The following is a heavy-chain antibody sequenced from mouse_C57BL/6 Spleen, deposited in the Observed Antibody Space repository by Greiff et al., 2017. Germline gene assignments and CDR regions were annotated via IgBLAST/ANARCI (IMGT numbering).Heavy chain of an antibody. V-gene: IGHV1-18*01. Sequence: EVKLQQSGPELVKPGASVKIPCKASGYTFTDYNMDWVKQSHGKSLEWIGDINPNNGGTIYNQKFKGKATLTVDKSSSTAYMELRSLTSEDTAVYYCARDEASAQATFAYWGQGTLVTVSA. CDR2: INPNNGGT. J-gene: IGHJ3*01. D-gene: IGHD3-2*02. CDR1: GYTFTDYN. CDR3: ARDEASAQATFAY.